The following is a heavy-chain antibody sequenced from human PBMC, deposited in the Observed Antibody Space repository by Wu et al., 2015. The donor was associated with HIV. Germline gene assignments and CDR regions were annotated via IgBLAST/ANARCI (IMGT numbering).Heavy chain of an antibody. V-gene: IGHV1-8*02. CDR2: MDPKSGSA. CDR1: GYRFTSFN. D-gene: IGHD5-24*01. Sequence: QVQLVQSGTVVQKPGTSVRVSCKISGYRFTSFNINWIRQVHGRGLEWMGWMDPKSGSAAFGRNFQGRVSMTRNNSISTAYMDLSRVTSDDTAIYYCARMGVLLTSAQLLEYFQHWARALVSSSPQ. CDR3: ARMGVLLTSAQLLEYFQH. J-gene: IGHJ1*01.